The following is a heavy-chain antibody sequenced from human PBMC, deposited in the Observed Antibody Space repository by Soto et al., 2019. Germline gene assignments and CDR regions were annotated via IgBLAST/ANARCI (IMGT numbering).Heavy chain of an antibody. D-gene: IGHD3-3*01. J-gene: IGHJ2*01. V-gene: IGHV3-23*01. CDR1: GFTFNTYA. Sequence: PGGSLRLSCAASGFTFNTYAMTWVRQAPGKGLEWVSRIIGSGGSTYYADSVKGRFTISRDNSKNTLYLQMNSPRVEDTAVYYCAAPRRSAGWYFDLWGRGTLVTVSS. CDR3: AAPRRSAGWYFDL. CDR2: IIGSGGST.